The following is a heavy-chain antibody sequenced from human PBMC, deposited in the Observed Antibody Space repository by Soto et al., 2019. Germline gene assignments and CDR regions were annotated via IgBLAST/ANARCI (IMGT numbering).Heavy chain of an antibody. CDR3: AKDGCSSTSCFDFDY. Sequence: EVQLLESGGGLVQPGGSLRLSCAASGFTFSSYAMSWVRQAPGKGLEWVSAISGSGGSTYYADSVKGRFTISRDNSKNTLYLQMNGLRAEDTAVYYCAKDGCSSTSCFDFDYWGQGTLVTVSS. D-gene: IGHD2-2*01. CDR1: GFTFSSYA. CDR2: ISGSGGST. V-gene: IGHV3-23*01. J-gene: IGHJ4*02.